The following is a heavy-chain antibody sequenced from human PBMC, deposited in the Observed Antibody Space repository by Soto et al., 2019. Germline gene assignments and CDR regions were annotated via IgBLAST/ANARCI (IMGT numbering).Heavy chain of an antibody. D-gene: IGHD2-2*02. Sequence: PSQTLSLTCAISGDSVSSNSAAWNWIRQSPSRGLEWLGRTYYRSKWYNDYAVSVKSRITINPDTSKNQLSLQLNSVTPEDTAVYYCARDQVVPAAIGQKTYNWFDPWGQGTLVTVSS. CDR1: GDSVSSNSAA. CDR3: ARDQVVPAAIGQKTYNWFDP. CDR2: TYYRSKWYN. V-gene: IGHV6-1*01. J-gene: IGHJ5*02.